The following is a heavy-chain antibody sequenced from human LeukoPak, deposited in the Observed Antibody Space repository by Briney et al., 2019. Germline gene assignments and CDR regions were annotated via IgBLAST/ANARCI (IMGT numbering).Heavy chain of an antibody. CDR2: IHSPGDT. CDR1: GFIFSSYD. D-gene: IGHD2-2*01. CDR3: VRGQCSSSGCSTRVSGLDV. Sequence: GGSLRLSCAAPGFIFSSYDMPWVRQATGKGLEWVSAIHSPGDTHYAGSVKGRVTISSDNAENSVYLQLNSLRAGDTAVYYCVRGQCSSSGCSTRVSGLDVWGQGTVVTVFS. V-gene: IGHV3-13*01. J-gene: IGHJ3*01.